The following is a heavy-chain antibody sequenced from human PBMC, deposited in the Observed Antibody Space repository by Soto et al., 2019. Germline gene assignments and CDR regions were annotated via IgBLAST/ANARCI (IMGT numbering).Heavy chain of an antibody. Sequence: SETLSLTCTVSGDSVRSGSFYWSWIRQPPGKGLEWIGYIYYTGRTSYNPSLKSRVTISIDPSKNHFALNLTSVTAADTAIYYCARDSTAFVFDYWGQGALVTISS. CDR3: ARDSTAFVFDY. V-gene: IGHV4-61*03. D-gene: IGHD2-2*01. J-gene: IGHJ4*02. CDR2: IYYTGRT. CDR1: GDSVRSGSFY.